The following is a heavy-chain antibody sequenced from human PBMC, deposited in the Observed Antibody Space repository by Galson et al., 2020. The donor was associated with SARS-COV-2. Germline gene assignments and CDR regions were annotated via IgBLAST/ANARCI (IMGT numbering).Heavy chain of an antibody. Sequence: GGSLRLSCAASGFTFSSYGMHWVRQAPGKGLEWVAVIWYDGSNKYYADSVKGRFTISRDNSKNTLYLQMNSLRAEDTAVYYCAKDSGWPRPYYFDYWGQGTLVTVSS. D-gene: IGHD1-26*01. V-gene: IGHV3-33*06. CDR2: IWYDGSNK. J-gene: IGHJ4*02. CDR1: GFTFSSYG. CDR3: AKDSGWPRPYYFDY.